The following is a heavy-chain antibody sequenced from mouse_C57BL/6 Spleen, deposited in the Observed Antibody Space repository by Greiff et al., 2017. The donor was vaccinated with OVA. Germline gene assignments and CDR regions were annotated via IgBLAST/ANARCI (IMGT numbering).Heavy chain of an antibody. CDR1: GYTFTSYW. Sequence: QVQLKQPGTELVKPGASVKLSCKASGYTFTSYWMHWVKQRPGQGLEWIGNINPSNGGTNYNEKFKDKATLTADKSSSTVYMELSRLTSEDSAVYFCARHEGVWTTRGYFDYWGQGTTLTVSS. V-gene: IGHV1-53*01. J-gene: IGHJ2*01. CDR3: ARHEGVWTTRGYFDY. CDR2: INPSNGGT.